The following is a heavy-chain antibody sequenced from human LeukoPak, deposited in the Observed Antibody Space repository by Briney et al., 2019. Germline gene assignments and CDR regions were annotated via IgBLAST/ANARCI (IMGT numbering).Heavy chain of an antibody. CDR3: ASHSLHQFDY. CDR1: GGPISSYY. J-gene: IGHJ4*02. D-gene: IGHD2-2*01. CDR2: IYTSEST. Sequence: SETLSLTCSVSGGPISSYYWSWIRQPPGKGLEWIGYIYTSESTNYNPSLKSRVTISVDPSKNQFSLKLSSVPAADTAVYYCASHSLHQFDYWGQGPLVTVSS. V-gene: IGHV4-4*09.